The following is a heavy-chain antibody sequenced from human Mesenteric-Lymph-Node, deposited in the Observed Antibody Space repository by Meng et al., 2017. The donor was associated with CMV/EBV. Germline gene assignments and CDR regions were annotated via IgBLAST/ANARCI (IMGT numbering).Heavy chain of an antibody. D-gene: IGHD6-6*01. Sequence: GESLKISCAASGFTFSSYSMNWVRQAPGKGLEWVSSISSSSSYIYYADSVKGRFTISRDNAKNSLYLQMNSLRAEDTAVYYCARVMLAARGGMDVWGQGTTVTVSS. CDR1: GFTFSSYS. CDR2: ISSSSSYI. V-gene: IGHV3-21*01. J-gene: IGHJ6*02. CDR3: ARVMLAARGGMDV.